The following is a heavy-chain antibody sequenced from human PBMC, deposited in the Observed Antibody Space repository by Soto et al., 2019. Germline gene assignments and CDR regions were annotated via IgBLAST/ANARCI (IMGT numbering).Heavy chain of an antibody. Sequence: QVQLVESGGGVVQPGRSLRLSCAASGFTFSSDAMHWVRRAPGKGLEWVAFIWNDGSNKHYADSVKGRFIISKDNSENTLYLQMNSLRAEDTAVYFCARDPGGSGYAFDMWGQGTMFTVSS. V-gene: IGHV3-33*01. D-gene: IGHD6-25*01. J-gene: IGHJ3*02. CDR2: IWNDGSNK. CDR3: ARDPGGSGYAFDM. CDR1: GFTFSSDA.